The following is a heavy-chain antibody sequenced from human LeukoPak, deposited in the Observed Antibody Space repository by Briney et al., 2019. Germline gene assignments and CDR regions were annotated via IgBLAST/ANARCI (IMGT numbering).Heavy chain of an antibody. CDR2: INPSGGST. Sequence: ASVTVSCTASGYTFTIYYMHWVRQAPGQGLEGMGIINPSGGSTSYAQKFQGRVTMTRDTSTSTVYMELSSLRSEDTAVYYCARDVGCSSTSCYVDAFDIWGQGTMVTVSS. J-gene: IGHJ3*02. D-gene: IGHD2-2*01. CDR3: ARDVGCSSTSCYVDAFDI. CDR1: GYTFTIYY. V-gene: IGHV1-46*01.